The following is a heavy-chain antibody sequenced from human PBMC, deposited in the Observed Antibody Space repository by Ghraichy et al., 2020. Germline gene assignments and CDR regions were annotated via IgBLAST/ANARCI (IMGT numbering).Heavy chain of an antibody. CDR1: GFTFSSYA. Sequence: GGSLRLSCAASGFTFSSYAMSWVRQAPGKGLEWVSAISGSGGSTYYADSVKGRFTISRDNSKNTLYLQMNSLRAEDTAVYYCAKNGGYSYGYGVFFSDYWGQGTLVTVSS. CDR2: ISGSGGST. CDR3: AKNGGYSYGYGVFFSDY. D-gene: IGHD5-18*01. V-gene: IGHV3-23*01. J-gene: IGHJ4*02.